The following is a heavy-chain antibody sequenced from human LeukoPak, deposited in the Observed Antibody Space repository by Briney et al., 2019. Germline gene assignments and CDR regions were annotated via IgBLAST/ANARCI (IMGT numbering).Heavy chain of an antibody. CDR3: ARDHCSSTSCYERDNYYYYYGMDV. Sequence: PSETLSLTCTVSGGSISSYYWSWIRQPPGKGLEWIGYIYYSGSTNYNPSLKSRVTISVDTSKNQFSLKLSSVTAADTAVYYCARDHCSSTSCYERDNYYYYYGMDVWGQGTTVTVSS. J-gene: IGHJ6*02. D-gene: IGHD2-2*01. V-gene: IGHV4-59*12. CDR1: GGSISSYY. CDR2: IYYSGST.